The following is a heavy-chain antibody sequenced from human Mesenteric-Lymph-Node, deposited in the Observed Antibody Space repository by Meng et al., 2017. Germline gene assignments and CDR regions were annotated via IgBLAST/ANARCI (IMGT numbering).Heavy chain of an antibody. CDR2: IIPIFGTA. D-gene: IGHD6-19*01. J-gene: IGHJ6*02. CDR3: ARENQWLDRLYYYYGMDV. V-gene: IGHV1-69*01. Sequence: QGQLVQSGAEVKKPGSSGKVSCKASGGTFSSYAISWVRQAPGQGLEWMGGIIPIFGTANYAQKFQGRVTITADESTSTAYMELSSLRSEDTAVYYCARENQWLDRLYYYYGMDVWGQGTTVTVSS. CDR1: GGTFSSYA.